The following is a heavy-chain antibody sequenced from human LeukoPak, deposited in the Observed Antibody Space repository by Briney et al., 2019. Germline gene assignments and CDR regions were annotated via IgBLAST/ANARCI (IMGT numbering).Heavy chain of an antibody. Sequence: ASVKVSCKASGYTFTSYYMHWVRQAPGQGLEWMGIINPSGGSTSYAQKFQGRVTMTRDTSTSTVYMELSSLRSEDTAVYYCARGMTYYYHSSGYSWYYYYYMDVWGKGTTVTVSS. D-gene: IGHD3-22*01. V-gene: IGHV1-46*03. CDR3: ARGMTYYYHSSGYSWYYYYYMDV. CDR1: GYTFTSYY. J-gene: IGHJ6*03. CDR2: INPSGGST.